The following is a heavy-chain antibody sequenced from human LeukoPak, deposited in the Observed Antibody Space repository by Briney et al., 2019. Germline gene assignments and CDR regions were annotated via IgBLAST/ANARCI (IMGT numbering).Heavy chain of an antibody. D-gene: IGHD6-19*01. CDR1: GITLGSYW. Sequence: GGSLRLSCAASGITLGSYWMTWVRQAPGKGLECVANIKPDGSEKHYVDSVEGRFTISRDNAKNSLFLEMNSLRAEDTAVYYCARGRMAVAGSYEYWGQGTLVTASS. J-gene: IGHJ4*02. V-gene: IGHV3-7*05. CDR2: IKPDGSEK. CDR3: ARGRMAVAGSYEY.